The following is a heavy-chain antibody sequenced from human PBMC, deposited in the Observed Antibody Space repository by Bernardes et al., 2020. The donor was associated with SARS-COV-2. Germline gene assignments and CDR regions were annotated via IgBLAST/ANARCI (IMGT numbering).Heavy chain of an antibody. V-gene: IGHV3-30*03. J-gene: IGHJ4*02. D-gene: IGHD6-19*01. CDR2: ISYDGSNK. CDR1: GFTFSSYG. Sequence: VGSLRLSCAASGFTFSSYGMHWVRQAPGKGLEWVAVISYDGSNKYYADSVKGRFTISRDNSKNTLYLQMNSLRAEDTAVYYCARDKGIAVAGTKYYFDYWGQGTLVTVSS. CDR3: ARDKGIAVAGTKYYFDY.